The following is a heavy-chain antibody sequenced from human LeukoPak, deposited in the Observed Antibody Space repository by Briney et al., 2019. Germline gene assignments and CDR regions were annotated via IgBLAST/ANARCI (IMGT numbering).Heavy chain of an antibody. V-gene: IGHV1-24*01. Sequence: GASVKVSCKASGYTFTGYYMHWVRQAPGQGLEWMGGFDPEDGETIYAQKFQGRVTMTEDTSTDTAYMELSSLRSEDTAVYYCATDPLNYYGSGSYLYYWGQGTLVTVSS. D-gene: IGHD3-10*01. CDR1: GYTFTGYY. CDR2: FDPEDGET. J-gene: IGHJ4*02. CDR3: ATDPLNYYGSGSYLYY.